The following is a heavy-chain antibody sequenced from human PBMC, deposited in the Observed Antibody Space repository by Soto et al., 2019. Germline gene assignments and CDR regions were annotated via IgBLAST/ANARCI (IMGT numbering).Heavy chain of an antibody. CDR1: GFSLSTSGMA. Sequence: HITLKESGPTLVKPTQTLTLTCSFSGFSLSTSGMAVGWIRQPPGKALEWLALIYWDDDKRYSPSLKSRLTITRDTSKNQVVLTMTNMDPVDTAKYYCAHKVQYYFDYWGQGTLVIVSS. CDR2: IYWDDDK. J-gene: IGHJ4*02. V-gene: IGHV2-5*02. CDR3: AHKVQYYFDY.